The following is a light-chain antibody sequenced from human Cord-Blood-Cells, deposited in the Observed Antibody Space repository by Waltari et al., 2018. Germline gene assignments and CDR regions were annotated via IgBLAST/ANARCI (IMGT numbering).Light chain of an antibody. J-gene: IGKJ5*01. CDR3: QQSYNTPIP. V-gene: IGKV1-39*01. CDR1: QSISSY. Sequence: IQTTQSPCSLSASVGDRVTITSRESQSISSYLNWYQQKPAKAPKLLIYAASSLQSGVPSRCSGSRSETDFTLTISSRQPEDFATDYCQQSYNTPIPFGQGTRLEIK. CDR2: AAS.